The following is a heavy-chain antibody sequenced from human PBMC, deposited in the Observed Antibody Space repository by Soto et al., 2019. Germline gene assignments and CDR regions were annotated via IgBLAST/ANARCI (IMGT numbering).Heavy chain of an antibody. D-gene: IGHD4-17*01. J-gene: IGHJ4*02. CDR1: GFTFSSYA. CDR2: ISGAGDST. V-gene: IGHV3-23*01. Sequence: DVQLLESGGGLVQPGETLRLSCAASGFTFSSYAMNWVRQAPGKGPEWVSFISGAGDSTYYADSVNGRFTISRDNTRNTLYLQMNSLRAEDTAMYFCAKRAGDGYLDYWGQGTLVTVSS. CDR3: AKRAGDGYLDY.